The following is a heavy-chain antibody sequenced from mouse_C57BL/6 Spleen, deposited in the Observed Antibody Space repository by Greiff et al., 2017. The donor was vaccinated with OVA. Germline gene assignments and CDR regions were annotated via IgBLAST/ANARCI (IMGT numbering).Heavy chain of an antibody. CDR2: IWSGGST. CDR1: GFSLTSYG. CDR3: AREDDYDGFAY. J-gene: IGHJ3*01. Sequence: QVQLQQSGPGLVQPSQSLSITCTVSGFSLTSYGVHWVRQSPGKGLEWLGVIWSGGSTDYNAAFISRLSISKDNSKSQVFFKMNSQQADDTAIYYCAREDDYDGFAYWGQGTLVTVSA. D-gene: IGHD2-4*01. V-gene: IGHV2-2*01.